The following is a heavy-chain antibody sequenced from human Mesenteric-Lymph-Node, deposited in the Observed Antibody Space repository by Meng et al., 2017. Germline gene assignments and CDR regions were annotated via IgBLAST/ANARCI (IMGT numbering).Heavy chain of an antibody. J-gene: IGHJ4*02. CDR3: TRDFDWSSAS. CDR2: INPDGSAT. CDR1: GFTFSGHW. V-gene: IGHV3-74*01. Sequence: EVQPVGSGGGLVQPGGSLRLSCAAPGFTFSGHWMHWVRQAPGKGLAWVSRINPDGSATGYADSVKGRFTVSRDNAKNTLYLQMNSLSAEDTAVYYCTRDFDWSSASWGQGTLVTVSS. D-gene: IGHD3-9*01.